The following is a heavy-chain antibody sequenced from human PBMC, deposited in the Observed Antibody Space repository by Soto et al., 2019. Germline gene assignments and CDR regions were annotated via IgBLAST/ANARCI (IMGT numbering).Heavy chain of an antibody. CDR2: IFSSGST. V-gene: IGHV4-4*07. Sequence: SEPLSLTCTVSGGSINTFYWSWVRQPSGEGLEWIGRIFSSGSTSFNPSLESRVAMSVDTSKNHFSLNLSSVTAADMAVYYCAREGSYSAYNFAHGIQLWSFDFWGQGDLVTVSS. CDR1: GGSINTFY. J-gene: IGHJ4*02. CDR3: AREGSYSAYNFAHGIQLWSFDF. D-gene: IGHD5-12*01.